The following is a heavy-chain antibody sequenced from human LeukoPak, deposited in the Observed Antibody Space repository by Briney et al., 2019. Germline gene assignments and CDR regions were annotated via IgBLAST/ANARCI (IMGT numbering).Heavy chain of an antibody. D-gene: IGHD6-19*01. CDR1: GYSISSGYY. CDR3: ARRSPYSTGWSSYFDY. J-gene: IGHJ4*02. Sequence: SETLSLTCTVSGYSISSGYYWGWIRQPPGKGLEWIGEIYRSGTTNYKPSLKSRVTISLDKSRNHFSLKLTSVTAADSAVYYCARRSPYSTGWSSYFDYWGQGALVTVSS. CDR2: IYRSGTT. V-gene: IGHV4-38-2*02.